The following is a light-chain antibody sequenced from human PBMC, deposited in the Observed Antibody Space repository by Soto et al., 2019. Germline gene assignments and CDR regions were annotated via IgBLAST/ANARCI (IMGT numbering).Light chain of an antibody. Sequence: EVVLTQSPATLSLSPGERATLSCRASQSVGTYLAWYQHKPGQPPRLLIYDASNRASGIPARFSGSGSGTDFTLTITSLEPEDFATYYCQQRSDWPPITFGQGTRLDIK. CDR2: DAS. J-gene: IGKJ5*01. CDR3: QQRSDWPPIT. CDR1: QSVGTY. V-gene: IGKV3-11*01.